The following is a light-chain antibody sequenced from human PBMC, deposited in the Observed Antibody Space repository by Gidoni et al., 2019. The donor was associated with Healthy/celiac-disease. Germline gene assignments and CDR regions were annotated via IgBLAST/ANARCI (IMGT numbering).Light chain of an antibody. V-gene: IGLV3-19*01. Sequence: SSERTQDPAVSVALGQTARITCQGDSLRSDYAIWYQQKPGQAPVLVIYGKTNRPSGIPARFSGSSSGNTASFTIPGAQAEDEADYYCNSRDSSGNHLVFGGGTKLXVX. J-gene: IGLJ2*01. CDR2: GKT. CDR3: NSRDSSGNHLV. CDR1: SLRSDY.